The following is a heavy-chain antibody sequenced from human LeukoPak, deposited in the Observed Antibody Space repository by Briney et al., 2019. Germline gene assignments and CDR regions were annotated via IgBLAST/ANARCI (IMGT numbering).Heavy chain of an antibody. CDR3: ARGKYEYVWGGIDY. J-gene: IGHJ4*02. D-gene: IGHD3-16*01. Sequence: SETLSLTCTVSGYSISSGYYWGWIRQPPGKGLEWIGSIYHSGSTYYNPSLKSRVTISVDTSKNQFSLKLSSVTAADTAVYYCARGKYEYVWGGIDYWGQGTLVTVSS. V-gene: IGHV4-38-2*02. CDR2: IYHSGST. CDR1: GYSISSGYY.